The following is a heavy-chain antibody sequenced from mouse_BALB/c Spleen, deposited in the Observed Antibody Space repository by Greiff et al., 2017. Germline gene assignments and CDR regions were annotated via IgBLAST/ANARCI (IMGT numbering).Heavy chain of an antibody. CDR2: IRLKSDNYAT. D-gene: IGHD2-4*01. CDR1: GFTFSSYW. Sequence: EVKLQESGGGLVQPGGSMKLSCVASGFTFSSYWMSWVRQSPEKGLEWVAEIRLKSDNYATHYAESVKGKFTISRDDSKSRLYLQMNSLRAEDTGIYYCMGLRPFYYAMDYWGQGTSVTVSS. V-gene: IGHV6-6*02. J-gene: IGHJ4*01. CDR3: MGLRPFYYAMDY.